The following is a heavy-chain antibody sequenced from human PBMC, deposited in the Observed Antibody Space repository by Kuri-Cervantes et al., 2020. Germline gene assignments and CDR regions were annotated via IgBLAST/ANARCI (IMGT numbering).Heavy chain of an antibody. V-gene: IGHV4-61*02. CDR3: ARDHTVDPSYYYGMDV. CDR2: IYTSGST. J-gene: IGHJ6*02. D-gene: IGHD2-2*02. CDR1: GGSISSGSYY. Sequence: SETLSLTCTVSGGSISSGSYYWSWIRQPAGKGLEWIGRIYTSGSTNYNPSLKSRVTISVDTSKNQFSLKLSSVTAADTAVYYCARDHTVDPSYYYGMDVWGQGTTVTVSS.